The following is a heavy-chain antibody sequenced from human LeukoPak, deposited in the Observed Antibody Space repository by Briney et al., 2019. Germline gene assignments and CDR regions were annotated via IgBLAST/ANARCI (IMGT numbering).Heavy chain of an antibody. CDR3: ARGRLEWLVHFDY. Sequence: SETLSLTCTVSGGSISSYYWNWIRQVPGKGLEWIGYIFDSGSTRYNPSLKSRVTISLDTSKNQFSLKLSFVTAADTAVYFCARGRLEWLVHFDYWGQGTLVTVSS. V-gene: IGHV4-59*01. CDR1: GGSISSYY. J-gene: IGHJ4*02. CDR2: IFDSGST. D-gene: IGHD6-19*01.